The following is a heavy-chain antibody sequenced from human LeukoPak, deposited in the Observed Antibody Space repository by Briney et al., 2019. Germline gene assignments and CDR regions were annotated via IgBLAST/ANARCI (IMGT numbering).Heavy chain of an antibody. CDR3: AREVGATRSDAFDI. CDR1: GFTFDDYG. CDR2: INWNGGST. Sequence: TGGSLRLSCAASGFTFDDYGMSWVRQAPGKGLEWVSGINWNGGSTGYADSVKGRFTISRDNAKNSLYLQINSLRAEDTALYHCAREVGATRSDAFDIWGQGTMVTVSS. V-gene: IGHV3-20*01. J-gene: IGHJ3*02. D-gene: IGHD1-26*01.